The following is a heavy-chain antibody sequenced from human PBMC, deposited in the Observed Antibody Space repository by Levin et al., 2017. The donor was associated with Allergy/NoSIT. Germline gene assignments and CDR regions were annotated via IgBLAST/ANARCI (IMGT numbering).Heavy chain of an antibody. CDR1: GFTFSNAW. V-gene: IGHV3-15*07. CDR2: IKSKTDGGTT. CDR3: TTETRHYYDSSGYG. D-gene: IGHD3-22*01. J-gene: IGHJ4*02. Sequence: GESLKISCAASGFTFSNAWMNWVRQAPGKGLEWVGRIKSKTDGGTTDYAAPVKGRFTISRDDSKNTLYLQMNSLKTEDTAVYYCTTETRHYYDSSGYGWGQGTLVTVSS.